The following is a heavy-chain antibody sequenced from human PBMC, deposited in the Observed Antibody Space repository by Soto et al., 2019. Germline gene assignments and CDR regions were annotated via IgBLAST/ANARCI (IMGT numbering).Heavy chain of an antibody. J-gene: IGHJ4*02. D-gene: IGHD2-15*01. V-gene: IGHV3-30*18. CDR3: AKDGAPRYCSRSSCHPAGAY. CDR1: GFTFSNYG. CDR2: ISFDGSHK. Sequence: QVLLVESGGGVVQPGRSLRLSCAGSGFTFSNYGLHWVRQAPGKGLDWVSFISFDGSHKYYADSVKGRFTISRDNSNNMLYLQMDSLTMEDTAVYYCAKDGAPRYCSRSSCHPAGAYWGQGTLVTVSS.